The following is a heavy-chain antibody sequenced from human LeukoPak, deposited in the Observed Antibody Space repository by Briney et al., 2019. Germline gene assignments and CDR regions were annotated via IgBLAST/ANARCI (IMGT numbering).Heavy chain of an antibody. D-gene: IGHD4-17*01. CDR2: IYPGDSDT. CDR1: GYSFFTYW. J-gene: IGHJ4*02. V-gene: IGHV5-51*01. CDR3: ARYHRYGDLTLDY. Sequence: GESLKISCSGSGYSFFTYWIAWVRQMPGKGLEWMGIIYPGDSDTRYSPSFQGQVTISADKSISTAYLQWSSLKASDTAMYYCARYHRYGDLTLDYWGQGTLVTVS.